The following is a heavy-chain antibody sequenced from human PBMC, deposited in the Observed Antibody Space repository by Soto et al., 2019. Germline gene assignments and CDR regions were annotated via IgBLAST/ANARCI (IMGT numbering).Heavy chain of an antibody. J-gene: IGHJ4*02. V-gene: IGHV1-18*01. Sequence: QVQLVQSGAEVKKPGASVKVSCKASGYTFTSYGISWVRQAPGQGLEWMGWISAYNGNTNYAQKLQGRVTMTTDTSTSTAYMELRSLRSDDTAVYYCAGGVITMVRGVITAAPFDYWGQGTLVTGFS. D-gene: IGHD3-10*01. CDR3: AGGVITMVRGVITAAPFDY. CDR1: GYTFTSYG. CDR2: ISAYNGNT.